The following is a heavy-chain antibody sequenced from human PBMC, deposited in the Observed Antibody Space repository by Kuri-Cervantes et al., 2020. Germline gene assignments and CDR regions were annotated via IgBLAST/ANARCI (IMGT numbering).Heavy chain of an antibody. CDR1: GGTFSSYT. CDR3: ARGVPAGWRNSHVSWFDP. J-gene: IGHJ5*02. Sequence: ASVKVSCKASGGTFSSYTISWVRQAPGQGLEWMGWISAYNGNTNYAQKLQGRVTMTTDTSTSTAYMELRSLRSEDTAVYYCARGVPAGWRNSHVSWFDPWGQGTLVTVSS. D-gene: IGHD4-23*01. V-gene: IGHV1-18*04. CDR2: ISAYNGNT.